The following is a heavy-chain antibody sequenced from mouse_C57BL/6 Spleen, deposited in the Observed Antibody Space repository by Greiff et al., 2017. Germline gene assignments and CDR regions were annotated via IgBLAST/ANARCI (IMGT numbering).Heavy chain of an antibody. V-gene: IGHV5-4*01. CDR3: ARAIITTVVAKYYLDY. Sequence: EVHLVESGGGLVKPGGSLKLSCAASGFTFSSYAMSWVRQTPEKRLEWVATISDGGSYTYYPDNVKGRFTISRDNAKNNLYLQMSHLKSEDTAMYYCARAIITTVVAKYYLDYWGQGTTLTVSS. J-gene: IGHJ2*01. CDR1: GFTFSSYA. D-gene: IGHD1-1*01. CDR2: ISDGGSYT.